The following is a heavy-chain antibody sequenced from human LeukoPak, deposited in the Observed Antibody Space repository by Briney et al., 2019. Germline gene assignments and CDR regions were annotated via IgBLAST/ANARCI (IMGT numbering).Heavy chain of an antibody. Sequence: SETLSLTCTVSGGSISGYYWTWLRQPPGKGLEWIGYIFFSGSTDYSPSLKSRATLSIDTSKKQFSLKLTSVTAADTAVYYCARADSGWFGNHFDYWGQGTLVTVSS. J-gene: IGHJ4*02. CDR2: IFFSGST. CDR3: ARADSGWFGNHFDY. D-gene: IGHD6-19*01. CDR1: GGSISGYY. V-gene: IGHV4-59*08.